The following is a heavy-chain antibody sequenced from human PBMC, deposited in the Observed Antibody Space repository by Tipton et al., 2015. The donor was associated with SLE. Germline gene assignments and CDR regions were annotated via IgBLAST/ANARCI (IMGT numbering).Heavy chain of an antibody. Sequence: SLRLSCAASGFTFSDYYMSWIRQAPGKGLEWVSYISSSSSYTNYADSVKGRFTISRDNSKNTLYLQMNSLRAEDTAVYYCAKDSGYNWNSRGAFDIWCQGTMVTVSS. CDR3: AKDSGYNWNSRGAFDI. CDR1: GFTFSDYY. J-gene: IGHJ3*02. CDR2: ISSSSSYT. D-gene: IGHD1-7*01. V-gene: IGHV3-11*05.